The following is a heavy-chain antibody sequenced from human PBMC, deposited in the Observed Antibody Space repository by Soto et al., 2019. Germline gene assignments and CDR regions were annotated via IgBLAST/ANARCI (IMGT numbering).Heavy chain of an antibody. Sequence: QVQLLESGPGLVKPSQTLSLTCTVSGGSISSGGYYWSWIRQHPGKGLEWIGYIYYSGSTYYNPSLKSRVNISVDTSKNQFSLKLSSVNAAETAVYYCARGSMVTYFDYWGQVTLVTVS. CDR1: GGSISSGGYY. CDR2: IYYSGST. D-gene: IGHD5-18*01. V-gene: IGHV4-31*03. J-gene: IGHJ4*02. CDR3: ARGSMVTYFDY.